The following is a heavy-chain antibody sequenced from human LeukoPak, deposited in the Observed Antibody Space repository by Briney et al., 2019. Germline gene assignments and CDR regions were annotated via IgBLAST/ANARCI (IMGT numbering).Heavy chain of an antibody. D-gene: IGHD3-22*01. Sequence: SETLSLTCAVYGGSFSGYYWSWIRQPPGKGLEWIGEINHSGSTNYNPSLKSRVTISVDTSKNQFSLKLSSVTAADTAVYYCAVYTYYYDSSGYYRDYWGQGTLVTVSS. V-gene: IGHV4-34*01. CDR2: INHSGST. CDR3: AVYTYYYDSSGYYRDY. J-gene: IGHJ4*02. CDR1: GGSFSGYY.